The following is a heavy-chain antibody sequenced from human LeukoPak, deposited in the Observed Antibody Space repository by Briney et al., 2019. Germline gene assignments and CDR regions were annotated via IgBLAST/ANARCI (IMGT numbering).Heavy chain of an antibody. Sequence: GGSLRLSCAASGFTFSSYSMNWVRQAPGKGLEWVSSISSSGTYTNSADSVKGRFTISRDYPKNSLYLQMSSLRAEDTAVYYCARQGGDILTGYLDYWGQGTLVTVSS. CDR2: ISSSGTYT. D-gene: IGHD3-9*01. V-gene: IGHV3-21*04. CDR3: ARQGGDILTGYLDY. CDR1: GFTFSSYS. J-gene: IGHJ4*02.